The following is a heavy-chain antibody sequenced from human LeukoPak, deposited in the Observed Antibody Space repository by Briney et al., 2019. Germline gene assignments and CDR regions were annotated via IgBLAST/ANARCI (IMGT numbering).Heavy chain of an antibody. D-gene: IGHD1-26*01. CDR3: AKDKRAVGYIGHFDY. CDR1: GFTFDDYA. CDR2: ISWNSGSI. J-gene: IGHJ4*02. Sequence: PGGSLRLSCAASGFTFDDYAMHWVRQAPGKGLEWVSGISWNSGSIGYADSVKGRFTISRDNAKNSLYLQMNSLRVENTALYYCAKDKRAVGYIGHFDYWGQGTLVTVSS. V-gene: IGHV3-9*01.